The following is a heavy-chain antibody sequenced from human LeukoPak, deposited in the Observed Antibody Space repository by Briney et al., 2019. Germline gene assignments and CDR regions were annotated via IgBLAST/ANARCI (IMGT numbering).Heavy chain of an antibody. CDR2: ISAYNGNT. CDR3: ARAGITIFGVVIMGGYYFDY. CDR1: GYTFTSYG. D-gene: IGHD3-3*01. J-gene: IGHJ4*02. V-gene: IGHV1-18*01. Sequence: ASVKVSCKASGYTFTSYGISWVRQAPGQGLEWMGWISAYNGNTNYAQKFQGRVTITADESMSTAYMELSSLRSEDTAVYYCARAGITIFGVVIMGGYYFDYWGQGTLVTVSS.